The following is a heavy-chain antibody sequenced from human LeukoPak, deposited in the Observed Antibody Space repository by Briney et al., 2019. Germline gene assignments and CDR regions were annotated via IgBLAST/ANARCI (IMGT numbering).Heavy chain of an antibody. V-gene: IGHV4-4*07. D-gene: IGHD3-10*01. CDR2: IYTSGST. CDR3: AGLYYYGSASSFDY. CDR1: GGSISSYY. Sequence: SETLSLTCTVSGGSISSYYWSWIRQPAGKGLEWIGRIYTSGSTNYSPSLKSRVTMSVDTSKNQFSLKLSSVTAAGTAVYYCAGLYYYGSASSFDYWGHGTLVTVSS. J-gene: IGHJ4*01.